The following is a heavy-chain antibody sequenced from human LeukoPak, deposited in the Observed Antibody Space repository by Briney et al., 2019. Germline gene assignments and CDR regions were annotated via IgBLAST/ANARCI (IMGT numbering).Heavy chain of an antibody. CDR1: GGSISSSSYY. J-gene: IGHJ5*02. V-gene: IGHV4-39*07. D-gene: IGHD2-15*01. CDR3: ASQWGYCSGGSCYWNWFDP. Sequence: SETLSLTCTVSGGSISSSSYYWGWIRQPPGKGLEWIGSIYYSGSTYYNPSLKSRVTISVDTSKNQFSLKLSSVTAADAAVYYCASQWGYCSGGSCYWNWFDPWGQGTLVTVSS. CDR2: IYYSGST.